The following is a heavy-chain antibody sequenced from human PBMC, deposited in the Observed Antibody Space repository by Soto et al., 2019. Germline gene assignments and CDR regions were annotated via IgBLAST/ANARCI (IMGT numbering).Heavy chain of an antibody. J-gene: IGHJ6*03. D-gene: IGHD3-9*01. CDR2: ISSSSSYI. CDR1: GFTFSSYS. CDR3: ARAPIYYDILPGKDYYYYYMDV. Sequence: EVQLVESGGGLVKPGGSLRLSCAASGFTFSSYSMNWVRQAPGKGLEWVSSISSSSSYIYYADSVKGRFTISRDNAKNSLYLQMNSLRAEDTAVYYCARAPIYYDILPGKDYYYYYMDVWGKGTTVTVSS. V-gene: IGHV3-21*01.